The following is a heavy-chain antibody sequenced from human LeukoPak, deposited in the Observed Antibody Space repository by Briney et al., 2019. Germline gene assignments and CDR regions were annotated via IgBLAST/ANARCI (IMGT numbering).Heavy chain of an antibody. Sequence: PSETLSLTCTVSGGSISSSSYYWGWIPQPPGKGREWIGSINYSASTYHNPSRKSRVTISADTSKNQLSLNPSSVTAADTAVYYRARVKSSFVGGHFECWGTGIIVTV. J-gene: IGHJ4*02. V-gene: IGHV4-39*01. D-gene: IGHD2-15*01. CDR3: ARVKSSFVGGHFEC. CDR2: INYSAST. CDR1: GGSISSSSYY.